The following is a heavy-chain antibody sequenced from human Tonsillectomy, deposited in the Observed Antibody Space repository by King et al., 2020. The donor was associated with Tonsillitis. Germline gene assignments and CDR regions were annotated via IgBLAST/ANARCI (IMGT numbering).Heavy chain of an antibody. CDR1: GGSIISSDW. J-gene: IGHJ6*02. CDR3: ARRPRDYYDSSGYTYYGMDV. D-gene: IGHD3-22*01. V-gene: IGHV4-4*02. Sequence: QLQESGPGLVKPSGTLSLTCAVSGGSIISSDWWSWVRQPPGKGLEWIGEIYHSGSTNYNPSLKSRVTISVDKSKNQFSLKLSSVTAADTAVYYCARRPRDYYDSSGYTYYGMDVWGQGTTVTVSS. CDR2: IYHSGST.